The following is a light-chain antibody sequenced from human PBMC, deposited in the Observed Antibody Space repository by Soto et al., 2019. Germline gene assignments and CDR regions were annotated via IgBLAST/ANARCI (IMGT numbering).Light chain of an antibody. CDR1: SSDVGAYNY. V-gene: IGLV2-14*01. CDR2: DVS. J-gene: IGLJ1*01. Sequence: QSVLTQPASVSGSPGQSITISCTGTSSDVGAYNYVSWYQQHPGKAHELMIYDVSNRPSGVSNRFSGSKSGNTASLTISGLQAEDEADYYCSSYTTSANYVFGTGTKVTVL. CDR3: SSYTTSANYV.